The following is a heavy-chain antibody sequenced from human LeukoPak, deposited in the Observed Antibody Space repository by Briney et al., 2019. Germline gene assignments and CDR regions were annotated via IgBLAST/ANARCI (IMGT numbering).Heavy chain of an antibody. V-gene: IGHV3-23*01. CDR3: GKYVQVAEGANDY. Sequence: GGSLRLSCAASGFTFSSYPMSWVRQAPGKGLEWVSVISGSGGATFYGASVQGRFTISRDNSRDTLYLEMNSLRAEDTAVYYCGKYVQVAEGANDYWGRGTLVTVSS. CDR1: GFTFSSYP. CDR2: ISGSGGAT. D-gene: IGHD3-10*02. J-gene: IGHJ4*02.